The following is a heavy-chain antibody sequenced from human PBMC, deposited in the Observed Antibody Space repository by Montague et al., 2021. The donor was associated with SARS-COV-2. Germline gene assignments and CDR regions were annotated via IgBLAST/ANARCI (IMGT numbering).Heavy chain of an antibody. D-gene: IGHD3-22*01. J-gene: IGHJ6*02. CDR2: IWYDGSNK. CDR3: ARDVYYYDSSGYYYGRYYYYGMDV. Sequence: LRLSCAASGFTFSSYGMHWVRQAPGKGLEWVAVIWYDGSNKYYADSVKGRFTISRDNSKNTLYLQMNSLRAEDTAVYYCARDVYYYDSSGYYYGRYYYYGMDVWGQGTTVTVSS. CDR1: GFTFSSYG. V-gene: IGHV3-33*01.